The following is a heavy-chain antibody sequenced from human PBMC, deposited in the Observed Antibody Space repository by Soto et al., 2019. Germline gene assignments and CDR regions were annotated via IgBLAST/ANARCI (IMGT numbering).Heavy chain of an antibody. CDR2: IYYTGST. CDR1: GGSISGYY. D-gene: IGHD3-3*01. V-gene: IGHV4-59*12. Sequence: PSETLSLTCTVSGGSISGYYWSWIRQPPGKRLEWIGYIYYTGSTNYNPSLRSRVTISIDTSKNQFSLQLNSVTPEDTAVYYCARAAYYDFWSGYHDVPLEFDYWGQGTLVTVSS. CDR3: ARAAYYDFWSGYHDVPLEFDY. J-gene: IGHJ4*02.